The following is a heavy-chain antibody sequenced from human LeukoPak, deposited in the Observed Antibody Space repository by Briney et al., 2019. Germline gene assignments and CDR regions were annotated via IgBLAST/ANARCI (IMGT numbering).Heavy chain of an antibody. CDR2: IIPIFGTA. CDR3: ARVDYDSSGYYDAFDI. Sequence: SVKVSCKASGGTFSSYAISWVRQAPGQGLEWMGGIIPIFGTANYAQKFQGRVTITADESTSTAYMELSSLRSEDTAVYYCARVDYDSSGYYDAFDIWGQGTMVTVSS. V-gene: IGHV1-69*01. CDR1: GGTFSSYA. D-gene: IGHD3-22*01. J-gene: IGHJ3*02.